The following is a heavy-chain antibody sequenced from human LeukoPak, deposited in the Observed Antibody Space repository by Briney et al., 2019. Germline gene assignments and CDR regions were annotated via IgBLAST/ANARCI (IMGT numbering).Heavy chain of an antibody. Sequence: GGSLRLSCAASGFTFTDYVMSWVRQAPGKGLEWVSSISGGGGTTYYADSVKGRFTISRDSSRNTLYLQMNSLRAEDTAVYYCAKDGTGGYYYLDYWGQGTLVTVSS. J-gene: IGHJ4*02. V-gene: IGHV3-23*01. D-gene: IGHD3-22*01. CDR2: ISGGGGTT. CDR3: AKDGTGGYYYLDY. CDR1: GFTFTDYV.